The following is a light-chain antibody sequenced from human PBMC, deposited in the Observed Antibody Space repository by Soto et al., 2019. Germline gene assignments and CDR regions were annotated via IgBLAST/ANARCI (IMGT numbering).Light chain of an antibody. J-gene: IGKJ1*01. CDR1: QSVSSN. CDR3: QQYNNWPPWT. V-gene: IGKV3-15*01. CDR2: DAS. Sequence: EIVMTQSPATLSVSPGERATLSCRASQSVSSNLAWYQQKPGQAPRLLIYDASTRATGVPARFSGSGSGTDFTPTISSLQSEDFAFYYCQQYNNWPPWTFGQGTKVEIK.